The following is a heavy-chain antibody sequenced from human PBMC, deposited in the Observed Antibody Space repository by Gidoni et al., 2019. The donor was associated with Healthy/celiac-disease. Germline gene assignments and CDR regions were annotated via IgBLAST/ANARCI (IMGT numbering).Heavy chain of an antibody. J-gene: IGHJ4*02. CDR3: ASTSGSPDY. Sequence: EVQLVESGGGLGQPGGCLRLSCAAAGFTCRRYEMNWVRQAPGQGLEWVSYISSRGSPLYYAASVKGRFTISRANAKNSLYLHMNRLRAEDTAVYYCASTSGSPDYWGQGTLVTVSS. V-gene: IGHV3-48*03. CDR1: GFTCRRYE. D-gene: IGHD1-26*01. CDR2: ISSRGSPL.